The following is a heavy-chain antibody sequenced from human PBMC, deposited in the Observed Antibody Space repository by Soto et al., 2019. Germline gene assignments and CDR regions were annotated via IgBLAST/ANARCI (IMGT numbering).Heavy chain of an antibody. D-gene: IGHD6-13*01. CDR1: GFSLSSYW. CDR2: RKQDGSEK. CDR3: ARAIAAAGSY. J-gene: IGHJ4*02. V-gene: IGHV3-7*05. Sequence: GGSLRLSCAASGFSLSSYWMTWVRQAPGKGLEWVANRKQDGSEKYYVDSVKGRLTISRDNAQNSLYLQMNSLRAEDTAVYYCARAIAAAGSYWGQGTLVTVSS.